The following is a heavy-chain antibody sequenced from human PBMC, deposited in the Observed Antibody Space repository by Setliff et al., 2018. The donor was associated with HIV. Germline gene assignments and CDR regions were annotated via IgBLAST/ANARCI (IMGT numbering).Heavy chain of an antibody. Sequence: PGGSLRLSCAASGFTFSTFWMNWVRQAPGKGLEWLANINEDGSERNCVDSVMGRFTISRDDYKNTLFLQMNSLRVDDTAVYYCARVGGSSGHAGYFDPWGQGTLVTVSS. V-gene: IGHV3-7*01. D-gene: IGHD6-19*01. CDR2: INEDGSER. CDR3: ARVGGSSGHAGYFDP. J-gene: IGHJ5*02. CDR1: GFTFSTFW.